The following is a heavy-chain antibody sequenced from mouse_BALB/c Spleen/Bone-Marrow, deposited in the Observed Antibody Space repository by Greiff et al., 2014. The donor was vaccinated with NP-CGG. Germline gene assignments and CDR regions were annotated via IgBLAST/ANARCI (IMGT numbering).Heavy chain of an antibody. CDR3: ARDHYGYYTMDY. V-gene: IGHV5-9-4*01. Sequence: EVQLQQSGGGLVKPGGSLKLSRAASGFTFGSYAMSWVRQSPEKRLEWVAEISSGGSYTYYPDTVTSRFTISRDNAKNTLYLEMSSLRSEDTAMYYCARDHYGYYTMDYWGQGTSVTVSS. D-gene: IGHD1-2*01. J-gene: IGHJ4*01. CDR2: ISSGGSYT. CDR1: GFTFGSYA.